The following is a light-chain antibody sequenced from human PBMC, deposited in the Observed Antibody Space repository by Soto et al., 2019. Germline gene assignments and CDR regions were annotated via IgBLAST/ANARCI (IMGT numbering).Light chain of an antibody. CDR3: QPYYNWPLT. CDR2: DTS. CDR1: QGIGDT. V-gene: IGKV3-15*01. Sequence: EVVMRQSPATLFVSPGEAATLSCRASQGIGDTLAWYQHKPGQTPRLLIYDTSTRATGLPPRFSGSRSGAAYTRTINSLQSGDFAVYYCQPYYNWPLTFSGGTKVESK. J-gene: IGKJ4*01.